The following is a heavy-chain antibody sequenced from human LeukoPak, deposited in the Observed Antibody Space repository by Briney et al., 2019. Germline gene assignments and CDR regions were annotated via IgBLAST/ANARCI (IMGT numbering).Heavy chain of an antibody. CDR1: GFIFSDYY. V-gene: IGHV3-11*05. CDR3: ARAANTATGTPTLAIDY. CDR2: ISGSSTYT. Sequence: PGGSLRLSCAASGFIFSDYYMSWIRQAPGKGLEWVSYISGSSTYTAYADSVQGRFTISRDDAKNSLYLQITSLRAEDTAVYFCARAANTATGTPTLAIDYWGQGTLVTVSS. D-gene: IGHD6-13*01. J-gene: IGHJ4*02.